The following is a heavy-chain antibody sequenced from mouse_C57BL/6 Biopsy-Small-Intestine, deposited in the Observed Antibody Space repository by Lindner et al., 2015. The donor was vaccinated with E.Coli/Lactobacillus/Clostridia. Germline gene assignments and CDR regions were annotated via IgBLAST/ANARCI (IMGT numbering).Heavy chain of an antibody. V-gene: IGHV1-42*01. J-gene: IGHJ1*03. CDR1: DYSFTGYY. CDR3: AREGIAAVPYFDV. Sequence: VQLQESGPELVKPGASVKISCKASDYSFTGYYMNWVKQSPEKSLEWIGEINPSTGGTTYNQKFKAKATLTVDKSSSTAYMQLKSLTSEDSAVYYCAREGIAAVPYFDVWGTGTTVTVSS. CDR2: INPSTGGT. D-gene: IGHD1-1*01.